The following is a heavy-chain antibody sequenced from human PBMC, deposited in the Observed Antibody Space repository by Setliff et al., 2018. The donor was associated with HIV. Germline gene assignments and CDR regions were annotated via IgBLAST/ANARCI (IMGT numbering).Heavy chain of an antibody. Sequence: SVKVSCKASGDTFSNYPISWLRQAPGQGPEWMGGIIPALGTANYAQKFQGRVTFTADESTNTAFMELSSLRSEDTAVYYCARDAGYSGSAWDSWGQGALVTVSS. V-gene: IGHV1-69*13. J-gene: IGHJ4*02. CDR3: ARDAGYSGSAWDS. CDR2: IIPALGTA. CDR1: GDTFSNYP. D-gene: IGHD1-26*01.